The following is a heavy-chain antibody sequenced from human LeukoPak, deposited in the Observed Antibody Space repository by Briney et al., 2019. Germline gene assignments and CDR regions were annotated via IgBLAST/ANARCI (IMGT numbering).Heavy chain of an antibody. J-gene: IGHJ6*03. CDR3: ARVSGWYRFYYMDV. CDR1: GYTFTTYY. D-gene: IGHD6-19*01. Sequence: ASVKVSCKASGYTFTTYYMHWVRQAPGQGLEWMGIINPSGGSTSYAQKFQGRVTMTRDMSTSTVYMKLSSLRSEDTAAYYCARVSGWYRFYYMDVWSKGTTVTVSS. CDR2: INPSGGST. V-gene: IGHV1-46*01.